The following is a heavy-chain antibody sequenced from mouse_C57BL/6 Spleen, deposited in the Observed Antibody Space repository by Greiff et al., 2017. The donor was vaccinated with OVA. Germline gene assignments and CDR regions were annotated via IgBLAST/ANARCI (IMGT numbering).Heavy chain of an antibody. V-gene: IGHV1-22*01. J-gene: IGHJ2*01. D-gene: IGHD1-1*01. CDR1: GYTFTDYN. Sequence: EVQLQQSGPELVKPGASVKMSCKASGYTFTDYNMHWVKQSHGKSLEWIGYINPNNGGTSYNQKVKGKATLTVNKSSSTAYMELRSLTSEDSAVYYCAREGFTTVVATDYWGQGTTLTVSS. CDR2: INPNNGGT. CDR3: AREGFTTVVATDY.